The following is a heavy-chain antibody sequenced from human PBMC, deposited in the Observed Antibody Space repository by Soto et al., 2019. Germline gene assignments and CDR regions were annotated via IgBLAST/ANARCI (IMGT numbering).Heavy chain of an antibody. D-gene: IGHD3-3*01. CDR2: ISGSGGST. CDR3: AKDLSYDFWSGNYFDY. Sequence: EVQLLESGGGLVQPGGSLRLSCAASGFTFSSYAMSWVRQAPGKGLEWVSAISGSGGSTYYADSVKGRFTISSDNSKNTLYLQMNSLRAEDTAVYYCAKDLSYDFWSGNYFDYWGQGTLVTVSS. CDR1: GFTFSSYA. J-gene: IGHJ4*02. V-gene: IGHV3-23*01.